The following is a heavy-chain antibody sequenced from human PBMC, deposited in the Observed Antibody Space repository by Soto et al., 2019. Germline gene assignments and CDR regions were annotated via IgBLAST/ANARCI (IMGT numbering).Heavy chain of an antibody. D-gene: IGHD2-21*02. CDR1: GFTFGNYG. Sequence: EVQLLESGGGLVQPGGSLRLSCAASGFTFGNYGMNWVRQAPGKGLEWVSGISGGGGSTYYADTVKGRFTISREPSKNTVFLEMNSLRAEDTAVYYCAKGFIVVVTVIRPDDSFDVWGQGTLVTVSS. CDR2: ISGGGGST. V-gene: IGHV3-23*01. CDR3: AKGFIVVVTVIRPDDSFDV. J-gene: IGHJ3*01.